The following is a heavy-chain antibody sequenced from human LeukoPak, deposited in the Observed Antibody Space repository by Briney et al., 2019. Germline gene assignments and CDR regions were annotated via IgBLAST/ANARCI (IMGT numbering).Heavy chain of an antibody. Sequence: ASVKVSCKASGYTFTGHYMHWVRQAPGQGFEWMGWIDPNSGGTHYAQKFQGRVTMTRDTSINTAYMELSRLRSDDTAVYYCAREVRYDSASSYFDYWGQGTLVTVSS. D-gene: IGHD3-10*01. V-gene: IGHV1-2*02. CDR3: AREVRYDSASSYFDY. CDR2: IDPNSGGT. CDR1: GYTFTGHY. J-gene: IGHJ4*02.